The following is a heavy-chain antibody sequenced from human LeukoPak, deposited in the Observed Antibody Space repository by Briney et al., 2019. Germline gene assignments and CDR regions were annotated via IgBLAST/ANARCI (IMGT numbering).Heavy chain of an antibody. V-gene: IGHV1-69*05. CDR2: IIPIFGTA. Sequence: GSSVKVSCKASGGTFGSYAISWVRQARGQGLEWMGGIIPIFGTANYAQKFQGRVTITTDESTSTAYMELSSLRSEDTAVYCCARDRGYSYGFVEVAVHFLNWFDPWGQGTLVTVSS. D-gene: IGHD5-18*01. CDR1: GGTFGSYA. CDR3: ARDRGYSYGFVEVAVHFLNWFDP. J-gene: IGHJ5*02.